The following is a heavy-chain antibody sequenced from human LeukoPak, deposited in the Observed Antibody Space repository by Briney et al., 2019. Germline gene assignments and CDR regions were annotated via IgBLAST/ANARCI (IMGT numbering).Heavy chain of an antibody. CDR2: IYPRDSDT. J-gene: IGHJ5*02. Sequence: AESLKISXKGSGYSFTSYWIGWVRPMPRKGLEGMGIIYPRDSDTRYSPSFQGQVTISADKSISTAYLQWSSLKASDTDMYYCARPLIWFGEIESGWFDPWGQGTLVTVSS. V-gene: IGHV5-51*01. CDR3: ARPLIWFGEIESGWFDP. CDR1: GYSFTSYW. D-gene: IGHD3-10*01.